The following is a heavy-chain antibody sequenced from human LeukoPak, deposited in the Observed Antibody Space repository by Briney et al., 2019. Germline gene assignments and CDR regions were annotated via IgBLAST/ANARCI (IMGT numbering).Heavy chain of an antibody. CDR3: ARLPVTTYYYYGMDV. J-gene: IGHJ6*02. CDR1: GGSISSGGYY. CDR2: IYYSGST. V-gene: IGHV4-31*03. D-gene: IGHD1-1*01. Sequence: PSQTLSLTCTVSGGSISSGGYYWSWIRQHPGTGLEWIGYIYYSGSTNYNPSLKSRVTISVDTSKNQFSLKLSSVTAADTAVYYCARLPVTTYYYYGMDVWGQGTTVTVSS.